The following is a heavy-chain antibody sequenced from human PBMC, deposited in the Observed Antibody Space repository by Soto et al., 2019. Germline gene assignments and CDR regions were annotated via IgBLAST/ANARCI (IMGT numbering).Heavy chain of an antibody. V-gene: IGHV3-11*05. J-gene: IGHJ4*02. D-gene: IGHD5-12*01. CDR2: ISSNSGHT. CDR3: ATAASVAATFEH. CDR1: GFTFSDHY. Sequence: QVQLVESGGGLVKPGGSLRVSCVVSGFTFSDHYMSWIRQAPGKGLEWISYISSNSGHTNYADSVKGRFTISRDNAKNSLYLQLGSLRAEDTDVYYCATAASVAATFEHWGQGTLVTVSS.